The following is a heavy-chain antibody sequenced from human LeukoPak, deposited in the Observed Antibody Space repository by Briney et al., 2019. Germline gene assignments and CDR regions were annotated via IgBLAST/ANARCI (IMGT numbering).Heavy chain of an antibody. D-gene: IGHD4-23*01. CDR2: LNPNSGDT. Sequence: ASVKVSCKASGYTFTGYYMHWVRQAPGQGLEWMAWLNPNSGDTDSAQKFQGGVTMTRDTSITTAYLELSSLRSDDTAVYYCARAPAGGPFDNWGQGTLVTVSS. CDR3: ARAPAGGPFDN. CDR1: GYTFTGYY. V-gene: IGHV1-2*02. J-gene: IGHJ4*02.